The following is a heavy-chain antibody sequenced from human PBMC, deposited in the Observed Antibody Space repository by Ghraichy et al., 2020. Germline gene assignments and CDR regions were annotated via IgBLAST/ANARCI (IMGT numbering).Heavy chain of an antibody. D-gene: IGHD2-8*02. CDR1: GFILSGYW. V-gene: IGHV3-7*01. CDR2: IKKDGSEK. Sequence: GGALRLSCAASGFILSGYWMSWVRQAPGKGLEWVANIKKDGSEKYYVDSVKGRFTISRDNAKNSLYLKMNSLRAEDTAVYYCARVLGGVWYFDYWGQGALVTVSS. CDR3: ARVLGGVWYFDY. J-gene: IGHJ4*02.